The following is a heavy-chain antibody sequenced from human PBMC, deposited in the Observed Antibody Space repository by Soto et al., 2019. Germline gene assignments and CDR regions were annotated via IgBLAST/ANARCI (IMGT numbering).Heavy chain of an antibody. CDR2: IYYSGST. CDR3: ARGERYCSRTSCSVSFDP. D-gene: IGHD2-2*01. Sequence: SETLSLTCTVSGGSVSSGSYYWSWIRQPPGKGLEWIGYIYYSGSTNYNPSLKSRVTISVDTSKNQFSLKLSSVTAADTAVYYCARGERYCSRTSCSVSFDPWGQGTLVTVYS. J-gene: IGHJ5*02. CDR1: GGSVSSGSYY. V-gene: IGHV4-61*01.